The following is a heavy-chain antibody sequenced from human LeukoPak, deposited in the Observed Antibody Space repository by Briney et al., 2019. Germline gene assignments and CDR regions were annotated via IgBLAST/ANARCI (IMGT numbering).Heavy chain of an antibody. CDR2: IYTSGST. CDR3: ARDSSSGYYGAFDI. D-gene: IGHD3-22*01. J-gene: IGHJ3*02. Sequence: PSQTLSLTCTVSGGSISSGSYYWSWIRQPAGKGLEWIGRIYTSGSTNYNPSLKSRVTISVDTSKNQFSLKLSSVTAADTAAYYCARDSSSGYYGAFDIWGQGTMVTVSS. V-gene: IGHV4-61*02. CDR1: GGSISSGSYY.